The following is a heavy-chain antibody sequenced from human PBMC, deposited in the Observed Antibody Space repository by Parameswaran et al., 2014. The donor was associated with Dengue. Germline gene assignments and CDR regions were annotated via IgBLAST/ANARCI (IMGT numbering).Heavy chain of an antibody. D-gene: IGHD3-9*01. CDR1: GFTFSSYS. V-gene: IGHV3-21*01. CDR3: ARGTDLRLTGYWTYYYGMDV. CDR2: ISSSSSYI. J-gene: IGHJ6*02. Sequence: GSLRLSCAASGFTFSSYSMNWVRQAPGKGLEWVSSISSSSSYIYYADSVKGRFTISRDNAKNSLYLQMNSLRAEDTAVYYCARGTDLRLTGYWTYYYGMDVWGQGTTVTVSS.